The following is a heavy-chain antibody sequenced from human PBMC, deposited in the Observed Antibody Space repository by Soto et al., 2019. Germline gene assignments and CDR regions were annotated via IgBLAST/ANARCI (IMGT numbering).Heavy chain of an antibody. Sequence: QVQLVESGGGVVQPGRSLRLSCAASGFTFSSYGMHWVRQAPGKGLEWVSLISHDGSNRYYADSVKGRFTISRDNSNNTLFLQLNSLRPEDTAVYYCFGNVFWRGYWGQGTLVTVSS. CDR2: ISHDGSNR. J-gene: IGHJ4*02. V-gene: IGHV3-30*03. D-gene: IGHD3-16*01. CDR3: FGNVFWRGY. CDR1: GFTFSSYG.